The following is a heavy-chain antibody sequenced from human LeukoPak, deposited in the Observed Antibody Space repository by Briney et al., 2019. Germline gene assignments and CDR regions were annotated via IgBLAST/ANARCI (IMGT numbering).Heavy chain of an antibody. D-gene: IGHD1-26*01. CDR2: INPNSGGT. V-gene: IGHV1-2*02. J-gene: IGHJ3*02. Sequence: GASVKVSCKASGYTFTGYYMHWVRQAPGQGLEWMGWINPNSGGTNYAQKFQGRVTMTRDTSISTAYMELSRLRSDGTAVYYCARNKLVGATHTYDAFDIRGQGTMVTVSS. CDR3: ARNKLVGATHTYDAFDI. CDR1: GYTFTGYY.